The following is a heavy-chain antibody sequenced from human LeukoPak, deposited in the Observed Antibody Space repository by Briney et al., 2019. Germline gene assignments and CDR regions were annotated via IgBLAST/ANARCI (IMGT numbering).Heavy chain of an antibody. J-gene: IGHJ4*02. D-gene: IGHD1-7*01. CDR1: GGSISSYY. CDR2: IKSISYGGTI. Sequence: ETLSLTCTVSGGSISSYYWNWVRQAPGKGLEWLGRIKSISYGGTIDYAAPVKGRFTISRDDSKNTLYLQMDSLETEDTAIYYCTRTWPGNTCFNFWGQGTLVTVSS. V-gene: IGHV3-15*07. CDR3: TRTWPGNTCFNF.